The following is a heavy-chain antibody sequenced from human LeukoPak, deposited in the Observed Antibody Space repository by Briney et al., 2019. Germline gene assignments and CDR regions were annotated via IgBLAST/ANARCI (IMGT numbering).Heavy chain of an antibody. Sequence: QGASLRLSCATSGFTVSSNYMCWGRQPPGKGREWGSLTNSGGTTNHANPAKGRFTIFTDNSNKTQFLLKKSPRAEDNAVYYCLTKRGYNYCLDYWGQGTLVTVSS. V-gene: IGHV3-53*01. D-gene: IGHD5-18*01. CDR3: LTKRGYNYCLDY. CDR1: GFTVSSNY. J-gene: IGHJ4*02. CDR2: TNSGGTT.